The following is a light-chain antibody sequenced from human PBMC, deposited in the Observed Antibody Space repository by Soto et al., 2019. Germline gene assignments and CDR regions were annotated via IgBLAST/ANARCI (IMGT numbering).Light chain of an antibody. CDR1: QTVSNK. J-gene: IGKJ1*01. CDR3: QQYGSSPGT. V-gene: IGKV3-15*01. CDR2: GAS. Sequence: EIVMTQSPATLSVSTGERATITCRASQTVSNKLACYQQKPGQAPRLLIYGASTWTTGIPARFSGSGSGTEFTLTISSLQPEDFAAYYCQQYGSSPGTFGQGTKVDIK.